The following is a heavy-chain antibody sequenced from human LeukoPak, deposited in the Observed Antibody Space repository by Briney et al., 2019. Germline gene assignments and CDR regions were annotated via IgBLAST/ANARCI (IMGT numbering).Heavy chain of an antibody. CDR3: ASTKSRRYYYGSGSYYNAFDY. Sequence: SETLSLTCTVSGGSISSSSYYWSWIRQPAGKGLEWIGRIYTSGSTNYNPSLKSRVTISVDTSKNQFSLKLSSVTAADTAVYYCASTKSRRYYYGSGSYYNAFDYWGQGTLVTVSS. CDR2: IYTSGST. CDR1: GGSISSSSYY. J-gene: IGHJ4*02. D-gene: IGHD3-10*01. V-gene: IGHV4-61*02.